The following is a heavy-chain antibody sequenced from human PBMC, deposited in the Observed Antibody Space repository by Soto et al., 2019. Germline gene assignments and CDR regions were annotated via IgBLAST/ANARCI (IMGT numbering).Heavy chain of an antibody. V-gene: IGHV1-3*05. CDR3: ARSSGYYLIDDY. J-gene: IGHJ4*02. CDR2: INAGNGNT. Sequence: QVQLVQSGAEEKKPAASVKVSCKTSGYTITSYAMHLVRQAPGQRLEWMGWINAGNGNTKYSQKFQGRVTITRDTSASTAYMELSSLRSEDTDVYYCARSSGYYLIDDYWGQGNLGTVSS. CDR1: GYTITSYA. D-gene: IGHD3-22*01.